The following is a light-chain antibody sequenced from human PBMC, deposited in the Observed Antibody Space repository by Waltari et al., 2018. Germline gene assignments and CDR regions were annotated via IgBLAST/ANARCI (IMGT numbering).Light chain of an antibody. CDR3: QSYDSSLSGWV. CDR1: GSNIGAGYD. J-gene: IGLJ3*02. Sequence: QSVLTQPPSVSGAPGQRVTISCTGSGSNIGAGYDVHWYQQLPGTAPKLLIHGDSNRPSGVPDRFCCSKSGTSASLAITGLQAEDEADYYCQSYDSSLSGWVFGGGTKLTVV. CDR2: GDS. V-gene: IGLV1-40*01.